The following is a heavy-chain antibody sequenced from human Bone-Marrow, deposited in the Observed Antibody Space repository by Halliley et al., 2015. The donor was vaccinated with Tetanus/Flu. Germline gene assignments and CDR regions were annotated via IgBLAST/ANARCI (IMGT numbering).Heavy chain of an antibody. V-gene: IGHV3-11*05. CDR3: AREWKYPLDY. J-gene: IGHJ4*02. CDR2: ISRNSNYT. D-gene: IGHD1-7*01. Sequence: LEWVSIISRNSNYTNYADSVEGRFTISRDNAKNSLSRQMKSLRAEDTAVYYCAREWKYPLDYWGQGILVTVSS.